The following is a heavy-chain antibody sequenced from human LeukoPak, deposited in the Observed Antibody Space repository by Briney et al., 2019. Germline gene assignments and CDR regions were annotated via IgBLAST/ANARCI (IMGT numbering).Heavy chain of an antibody. D-gene: IGHD1-26*01. Sequence: RGASLKISCKGSGYSFSSYWIGWVRQMPGKGLEWMGIVFPGDSDTRYSPSFRGQVTISVDKSISTAYLQWSSLKASDTAMYYCASVGMGATRSFDYWGQGTLVTVSS. J-gene: IGHJ4*02. CDR3: ASVGMGATRSFDY. V-gene: IGHV5-51*01. CDR2: VFPGDSDT. CDR1: GYSFSSYW.